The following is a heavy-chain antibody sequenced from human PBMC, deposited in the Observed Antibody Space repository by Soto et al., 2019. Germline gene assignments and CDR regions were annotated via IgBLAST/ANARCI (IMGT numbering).Heavy chain of an antibody. J-gene: IGHJ6*02. Sequence: SETLSLTCAVSGGSISSSNWWSWGRQPPGKGLEWIGEIYHSGSTNYNPSLKSRVTISVDKSKNQFSLKLSSVTAADTAVYYCARWVVAARLGTYGMDVWGQGTTVTVSS. CDR1: GGSISSSNW. V-gene: IGHV4-4*02. D-gene: IGHD6-6*01. CDR3: ARWVVAARLGTYGMDV. CDR2: IYHSGST.